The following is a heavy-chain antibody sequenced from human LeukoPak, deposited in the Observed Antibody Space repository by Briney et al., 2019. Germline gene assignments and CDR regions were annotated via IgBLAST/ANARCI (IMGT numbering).Heavy chain of an antibody. J-gene: IGHJ6*03. CDR1: GYTFTSYD. CDR2: MNPNSGNT. Sequence: ASVKVSCKASGYTFTSYDINWVRQATGQGLEWMGWMNPNSGNTGYAQKFQGRVTMTRNTSISTAYMELSSLRSEDTAVYYCARGPYSSSRGYYYYYYYMDVWGKGTTVTVSS. V-gene: IGHV1-8*01. CDR3: ARGPYSSSRGYYYYYYYMDV. D-gene: IGHD6-6*01.